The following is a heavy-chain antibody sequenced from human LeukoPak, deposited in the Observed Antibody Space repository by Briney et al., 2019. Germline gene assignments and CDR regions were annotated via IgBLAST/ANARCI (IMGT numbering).Heavy chain of an antibody. J-gene: IGHJ3*02. Sequence: GASVKVSCKASGYTFTSYAISWVRQAPGQGLEWMGGIIPIFGTANYAQKFQGRVTITTDESTSTAYMELSSLRSEDTAVYYCARDSSSGHWDAFDIWGQGTMVTVSS. CDR3: ARDSSSGHWDAFDI. V-gene: IGHV1-69*05. CDR1: GYTFTSYA. D-gene: IGHD6-6*01. CDR2: IIPIFGTA.